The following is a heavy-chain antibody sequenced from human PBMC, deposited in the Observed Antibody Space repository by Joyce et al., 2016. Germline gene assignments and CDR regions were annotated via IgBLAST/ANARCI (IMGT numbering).Heavy chain of an antibody. CDR1: GLSTIYD. D-gene: IGHD2-15*01. Sequence: EMQLEESGGSLVHPGGSLRLSCRVASGLSTIYDMALVRQAPGRGLEWISAICASGGGTYYGDSVKCRFTVSRDNSKNIMDLQMTSLRIEDTATYYCARARTVVVAYTLRDGFDLWGQGTMVTVSS. CDR2: ICASGGGT. J-gene: IGHJ3*01. V-gene: IGHV3-23*04. CDR3: ARARTVVVAYTLRDGFDL.